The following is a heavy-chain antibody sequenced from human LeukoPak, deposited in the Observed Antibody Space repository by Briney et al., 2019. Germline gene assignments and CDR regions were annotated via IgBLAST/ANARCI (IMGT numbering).Heavy chain of an antibody. Sequence: GASVKVSCKASGYTFTSYGISRVRQAPGQGLEWMGWINPNSGGTNYAQKFQGRVTMTRDTSISTAYMELSRLRSDDTAVYYCAIDGDTYYDFWSGLSRPYYYMDVWGKGTTVTVSS. CDR2: INPNSGGT. CDR1: GYTFTSYG. V-gene: IGHV1-2*02. D-gene: IGHD3-3*01. J-gene: IGHJ6*03. CDR3: AIDGDTYYDFWSGLSRPYYYMDV.